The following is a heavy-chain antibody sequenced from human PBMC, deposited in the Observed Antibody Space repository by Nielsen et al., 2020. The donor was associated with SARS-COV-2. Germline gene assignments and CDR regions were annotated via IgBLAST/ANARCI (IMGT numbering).Heavy chain of an antibody. CDR1: GYVFASYA. D-gene: IGHD6-19*01. J-gene: IGHJ4*02. V-gene: IGHV1-3*01. CDR3: AREGTGYSNGWFSDY. Sequence: ASVKVSCKASGYVFASYAIHWVRQAPGQRLEWMGWINAGNGNTKYSQKFEGRVTITRDTSASTAYMELSSLTSEDTAVYFCAREGTGYSNGWFSDYWGQGTLVIVSS. CDR2: INAGNGNT.